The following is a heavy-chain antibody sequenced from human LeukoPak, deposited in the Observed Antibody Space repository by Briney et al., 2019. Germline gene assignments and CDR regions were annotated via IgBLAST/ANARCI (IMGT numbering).Heavy chain of an antibody. CDR3: AKATLGSCSGARCYPFDY. CDR2: IICSGGST. D-gene: IGHD2-15*01. V-gene: IGHV3-23*01. CDR1: GFSFSTYA. J-gene: IGHJ4*02. Sequence: PGGSLRLPCEASGFSFSTYAMNWVRQAPGKGLEWVSSIICSGGSTYFADSVKGRFTISRDNSKNTLCLQMNSLRAEDTAIYYCAKATLGSCSGARCYPFDYWGQGTLVNVSS.